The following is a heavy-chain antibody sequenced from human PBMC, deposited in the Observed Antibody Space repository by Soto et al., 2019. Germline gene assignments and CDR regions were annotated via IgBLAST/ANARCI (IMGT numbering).Heavy chain of an antibody. CDR1: GGTFSSYT. CDR2: IIPILGIA. Sequence: GASVKVSCKASGGTFSSYTISWVRQAPGQGLEWMGRIIPILGIANYAQKFQGRVTITADKSTSTAYMELSSLRSEDTAVYYCARDQRAVGPGIAALYGMDVWGQGTTVTVSS. V-gene: IGHV1-69*04. D-gene: IGHD6-13*01. CDR3: ARDQRAVGPGIAALYGMDV. J-gene: IGHJ6*02.